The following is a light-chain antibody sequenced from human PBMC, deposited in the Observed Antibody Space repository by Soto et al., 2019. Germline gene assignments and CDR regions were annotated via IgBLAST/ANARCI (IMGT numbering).Light chain of an antibody. J-gene: IGKJ1*01. CDR3: QQYVSSPPT. CDR1: QSISNH. Sequence: DIQMTQSPSSLSASVEDRVIVTCRASQSISNHLNWYQQKPGKAPKLLIFAASSLQSGVPSRFSGSRSGPDFTLTISSLQPEDFAVYYCQQYVSSPPTFGQGTRWIS. V-gene: IGKV1-39*01. CDR2: AAS.